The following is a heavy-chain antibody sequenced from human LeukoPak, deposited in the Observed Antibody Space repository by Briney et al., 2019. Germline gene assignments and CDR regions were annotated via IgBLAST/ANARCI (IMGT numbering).Heavy chain of an antibody. CDR2: ISAYNGNT. Sequence: ASVKVSCKASGYIFSGYGISWVRQAPGQGLEWMGWISAYNGNTNYAQKLQGRVTMTTDTSTSTAYMELRSLRSDDTAVYYCARDSGNYDILTGRQFDPWGQGTLVTVSS. CDR1: GYIFSGYG. J-gene: IGHJ5*02. CDR3: ARDSGNYDILTGRQFDP. D-gene: IGHD3-9*01. V-gene: IGHV1-18*01.